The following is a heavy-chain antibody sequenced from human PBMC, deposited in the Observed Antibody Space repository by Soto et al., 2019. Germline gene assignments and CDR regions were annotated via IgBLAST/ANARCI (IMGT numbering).Heavy chain of an antibody. V-gene: IGHV4-59*08. CDR3: ARVAAAGYSDY. CDR1: GGSISSNY. Sequence: QVQLQESGPGLVKPSETLSLTCTVSGGSISSNYWSWIRQSPEKGLEWIGYIYYSVTTSYNPYLKSRVTISVDTSKSQFSLKLTSVTAADTAVYYCARVAAAGYSDYWGQGTLVTVSS. CDR2: IYYSVTT. J-gene: IGHJ4*02. D-gene: IGHD6-13*01.